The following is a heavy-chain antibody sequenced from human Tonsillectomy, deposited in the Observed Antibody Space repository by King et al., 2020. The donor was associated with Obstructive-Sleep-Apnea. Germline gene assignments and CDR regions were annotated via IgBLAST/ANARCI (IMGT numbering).Heavy chain of an antibody. D-gene: IGHD2-2*01. Sequence: VQLVESGGGVVQPGRSLRLSCAASGFIFSSYAMHWVRQAPGKGLEWVALISYDGNNKYYADSVKGRFTISRDNSKNTLYLQMNSLRAEDTALYYCARCVGAFRYQLLGAFYFYGMDVWGQGTTVTVSS. CDR3: ARCVGAFRYQLLGAFYFYGMDV. CDR1: GFIFSSYA. J-gene: IGHJ6*02. CDR2: ISYDGNNK. V-gene: IGHV3-30*04.